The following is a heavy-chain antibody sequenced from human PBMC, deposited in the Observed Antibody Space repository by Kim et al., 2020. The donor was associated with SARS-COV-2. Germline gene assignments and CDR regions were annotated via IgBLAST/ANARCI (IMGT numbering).Heavy chain of an antibody. Sequence: GESLKISCKVSGYSFTDYWIGWVRQMPGKGLEWMGIIWPGDSDARYSPSFKGRVSMSVDKPASTVYLHWSSLKASDTGMYFCARQLSRADSTKADFDSWGQGTLITVSS. CDR2: IWPGDSDA. D-gene: IGHD6-6*01. J-gene: IGHJ4*02. V-gene: IGHV5-51*01. CDR1: GYSFTDYW. CDR3: ARQLSRADSTKADFDS.